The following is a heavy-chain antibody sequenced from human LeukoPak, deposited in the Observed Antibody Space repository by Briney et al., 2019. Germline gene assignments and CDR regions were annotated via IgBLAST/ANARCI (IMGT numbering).Heavy chain of an antibody. CDR2: IKTDGSIT. CDR3: ARGRYSSSWYLNFYYYYYMDV. J-gene: IGHJ6*03. D-gene: IGHD6-13*01. CDR1: GFSFSVYW. V-gene: IGHV3-74*01. Sequence: GGSLRLSCAASGFSFSVYWMHWVRQAPGKGPVWVSRIKTDGSITDYADSVKGRFTISRDNAKNSLYLQMNSLRAEDTAVYYCARGRYSSSWYLNFYYYYYMDVWGKGTTVTISS.